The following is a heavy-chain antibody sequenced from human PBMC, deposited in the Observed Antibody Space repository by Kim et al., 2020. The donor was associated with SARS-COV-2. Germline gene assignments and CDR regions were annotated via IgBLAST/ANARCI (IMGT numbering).Heavy chain of an antibody. CDR2: ISSSGSTI. CDR3: AIESITMVRGATETFDY. V-gene: IGHV3-48*03. J-gene: IGHJ4*02. Sequence: GGSLRLSCAASGFTFSSYEMNWVRQAPGKGLEWVSYISSSGSTIYYADSVKGRFTISRDNAKNSLYLQMNSLRAEDTAVYYCAIESITMVRGATETFDYWGQGTLVTVSS. D-gene: IGHD3-10*01. CDR1: GFTFSSYE.